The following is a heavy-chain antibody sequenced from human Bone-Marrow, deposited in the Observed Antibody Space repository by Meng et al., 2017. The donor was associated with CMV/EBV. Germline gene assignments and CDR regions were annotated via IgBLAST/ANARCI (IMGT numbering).Heavy chain of an antibody. J-gene: IGHJ3*02. CDR3: ARESEWVGAFDI. CDR2: INPNSGGT. V-gene: IGHV1-2*02. CDR1: GYTFTGYY. Sequence: ASVKVSCKASGYTFTGYYMHWVRQAPGQGLEWMGWINPNSGGTSYAQKFQGRVTMTRDTSISTAYMELSRLRSDDTAVYYCARESEWVGAFDIWGQGTMVTVSS. D-gene: IGHD3-3*01.